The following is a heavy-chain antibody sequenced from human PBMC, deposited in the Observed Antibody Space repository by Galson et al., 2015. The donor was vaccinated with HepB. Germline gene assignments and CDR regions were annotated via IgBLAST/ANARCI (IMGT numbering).Heavy chain of an antibody. V-gene: IGHV3-48*02. CDR1: GFRLSSYS. J-gene: IGHJ2*01. D-gene: IGHD3-10*01. CDR2: ISSTGTTM. Sequence: SLRLSCAASGFRLSSYSMNWDRQAPGKGLESVSYISSTGTTMYYADSAKGRFTISRDNAQNSLYLQMNSLRDEDTAVYYCARVYFGSGSSSAYWYFDLWGRGALVTVSS. CDR3: ARVYFGSGSSSAYWYFDL.